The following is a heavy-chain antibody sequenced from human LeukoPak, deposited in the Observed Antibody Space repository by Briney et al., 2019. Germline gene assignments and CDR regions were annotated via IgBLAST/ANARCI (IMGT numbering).Heavy chain of an antibody. CDR2: INPNSGGT. CDR3: ARGEPVVITPIIYLDY. J-gene: IGHJ4*02. V-gene: IGHV1-2*02. D-gene: IGHD3-22*01. CDR1: GYTFTGYY. Sequence: GASVKVSYKASGYTFTGYYMHWMRQAPGQGLEWMGWINPNSGGTNYAQKFQGRVTMTRETSISTAYMELSRLRSDDTAVYYCARGEPVVITPIIYLDYWGQGTLVTVSS.